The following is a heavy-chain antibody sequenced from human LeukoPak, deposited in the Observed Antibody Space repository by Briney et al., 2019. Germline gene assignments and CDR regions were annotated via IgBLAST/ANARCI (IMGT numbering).Heavy chain of an antibody. J-gene: IGHJ3*01. CDR2: VSAYNGNT. D-gene: IGHD4-23*01. Sequence: ASVKVSCKASGYTFTSTGICWVRRAPGQGLEWMGWVSAYNGNTNYAQKFRGRVTMTRDTSTNTAYMELRSLRSDDTAVYFCARDAPRWRNAFDFWGQGTMVTVSS. CDR3: ARDAPRWRNAFDF. V-gene: IGHV1-18*01. CDR1: GYTFTSTG.